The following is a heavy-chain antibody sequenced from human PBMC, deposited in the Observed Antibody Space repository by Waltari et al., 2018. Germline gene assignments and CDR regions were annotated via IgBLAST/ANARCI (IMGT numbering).Heavy chain of an antibody. CDR3: ARLGNQIAVAGIFFDY. CDR1: GYSISSGYY. D-gene: IGHD6-19*01. Sequence: QVQLQESGPGLVKPSETLSLTCAVSGYSISSGYYWGWIRQPPGKGLEWIGSIYHSGSTYYNPSLKSRVTISVDTSKNQFSLKLSSVTAADTAVYYCARLGNQIAVAGIFFDYWGQGTLVTVSS. V-gene: IGHV4-38-2*01. J-gene: IGHJ4*02. CDR2: IYHSGST.